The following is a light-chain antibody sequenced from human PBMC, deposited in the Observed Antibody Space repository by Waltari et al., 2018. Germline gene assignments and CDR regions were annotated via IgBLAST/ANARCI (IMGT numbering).Light chain of an antibody. J-gene: IGLJ3*02. CDR2: VTSDVSP. Sequence: HPEKAPRYLMKVTSDVSPSNGDESPDRFSGSSSGAERYLTISRVQSEHEADYYCQTGGHGTWVFGGGTKLTVL. CDR3: QTGGHGTWV. V-gene: IGLV4-69*01.